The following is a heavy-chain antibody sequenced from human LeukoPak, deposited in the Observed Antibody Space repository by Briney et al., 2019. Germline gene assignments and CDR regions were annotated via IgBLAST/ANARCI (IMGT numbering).Heavy chain of an antibody. V-gene: IGHV3-21*01. Sequence: GGSLRLSCAASGFTFSSCSMNWVRQAPGKGLEWVSSISSSSSYIYYADSVKGRFTISRDNAKNSLYLQMNSLRAEDTAVYYCARESGDSSWPYYYYGMDVWGQGTTVTVSS. CDR3: ARESGDSSWPYYYYGMDV. CDR1: GFTFSSCS. D-gene: IGHD6-13*01. CDR2: ISSSSSYI. J-gene: IGHJ6*02.